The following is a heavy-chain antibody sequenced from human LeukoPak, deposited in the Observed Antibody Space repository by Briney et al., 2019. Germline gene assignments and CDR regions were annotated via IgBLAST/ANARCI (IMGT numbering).Heavy chain of an antibody. V-gene: IGHV1-2*02. CDR1: GYTFTGYY. J-gene: IGHJ4*02. D-gene: IGHD2-15*01. Sequence: VASVKVSCKASGYTFTGYYMHWVRQAPGQGLEWMGWINPNSGGTNYAQKFQGRVTMTRDTSISTAYMELSRLRSDDTAVYYCARRYCSGGSCYEVDYWGQGTLVTVSS. CDR2: INPNSGGT. CDR3: ARRYCSGGSCYEVDY.